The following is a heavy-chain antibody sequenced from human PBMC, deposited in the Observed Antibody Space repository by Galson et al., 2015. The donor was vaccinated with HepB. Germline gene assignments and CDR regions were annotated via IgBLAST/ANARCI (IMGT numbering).Heavy chain of an antibody. J-gene: IGHJ4*02. CDR3: TRLGDLSGYSSS. CDR2: IRSKAGNYEN. V-gene: IGHV3-73*01. Sequence: SLRLSCAASGFTFSGYAIIWVRQTSGKGLEWVGRIRSKAGNYENAYAASLKGRITISRDISKNTAHLHMKSLKTEDTAVYSCTRLGDLSGYSSSWGQGGRGIVSS. CDR1: GFTFSGYA. D-gene: IGHD6-13*01.